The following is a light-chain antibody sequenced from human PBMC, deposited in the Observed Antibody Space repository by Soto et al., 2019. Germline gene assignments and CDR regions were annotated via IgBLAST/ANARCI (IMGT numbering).Light chain of an antibody. J-gene: IGKJ4*01. CDR3: LQYNVYPLS. CDR2: KAS. CDR1: QNVNRW. V-gene: IGKV1-5*03. Sequence: DIQMTQSPSTLSASVGDRVTITCRARQNVNRWLAWYQQRPGKAPNLLIHKASTLEVGVPSRFSGSASGTEFTLTISSLQPDDFAVYFCLQYNVYPLSFGRGTKVDIK.